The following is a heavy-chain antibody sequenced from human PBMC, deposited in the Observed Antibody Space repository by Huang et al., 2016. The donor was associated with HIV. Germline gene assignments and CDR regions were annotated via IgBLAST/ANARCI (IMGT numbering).Heavy chain of an antibody. V-gene: IGHV3-53*01. CDR1: GFTVSTNY. J-gene: IGHJ4*02. D-gene: IGHD2-8*02. Sequence: EVQLVESGGGLIQPGGSLRLSCAASGFTVSTNYMTWVRQDPGKGVGWVSFIYSGGTTYYADSVKGRFTTSRDDSENTLYLHMTSLRAGDTAVYYCAKEGDTGAALGYWGQGTLVTVS. CDR2: IYSGGTT. CDR3: AKEGDTGAALGY.